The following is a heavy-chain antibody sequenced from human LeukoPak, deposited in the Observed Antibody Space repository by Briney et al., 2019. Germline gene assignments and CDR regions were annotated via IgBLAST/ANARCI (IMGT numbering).Heavy chain of an antibody. J-gene: IGHJ4*02. V-gene: IGHV3-21*01. CDR1: GFTFSSYS. CDR2: ISSSSSYI. Sequence: PGGSLRLSCAASGFTFSSYSMNWVRQAPGKGLEWGSSISSSSSYIYYADSVKGGFTISRDNAKTSLYLQMNSLRAEDTAVYYCARDGNGGSGSYWVFDYWGQGTLVTVSS. D-gene: IGHD3-10*01. CDR3: ARDGNGGSGSYWVFDY.